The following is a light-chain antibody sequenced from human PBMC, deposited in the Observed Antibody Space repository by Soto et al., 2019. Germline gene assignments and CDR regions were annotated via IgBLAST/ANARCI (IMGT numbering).Light chain of an antibody. V-gene: IGKV3-20*01. Sequence: DMVLRQAPDTLSLSPGERATVSCRASQSVSSSYLAWYQQKPGQAHRLLIYDAYRSATRIQDRFSGSGSGTDFTLTIRRLEPEDFAVYYCKQYGSSFITFGQGTRLDNK. J-gene: IGKJ5*01. CDR3: KQYGSSFIT. CDR2: DAY. CDR1: QSVSSSY.